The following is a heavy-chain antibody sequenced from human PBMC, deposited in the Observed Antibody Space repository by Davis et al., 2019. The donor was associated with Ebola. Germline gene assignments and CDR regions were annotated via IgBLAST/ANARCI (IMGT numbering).Heavy chain of an antibody. CDR1: GFTFDDYA. CDR2: ISWNSDSR. D-gene: IGHD5-12*01. J-gene: IGHJ4*02. V-gene: IGHV3-9*01. CDR3: ARNLDSGYDLGGDY. Sequence: PGGSLRLSCAASGFTFDDYAMHWVRQAPGKGLEWVSGISWNSDSRGYADSVKGRFTISRDNSKNTLYLQMNSLRAEDTAVYYCARNLDSGYDLGGDYWGQGTLVTVSS.